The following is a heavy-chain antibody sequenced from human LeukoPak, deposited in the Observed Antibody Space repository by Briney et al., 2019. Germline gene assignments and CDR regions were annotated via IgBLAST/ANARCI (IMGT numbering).Heavy chain of an antibody. J-gene: IGHJ4*02. V-gene: IGHV1-69*01. Sequence: SVNVSCKASGGTFSSYAISWVRQAPGQGLEWMGGIIPIFGTANYAQKFQGRVTITADESTSTAYMELSSLRSEDTAVYYCARIVIAGYRQHSHDYWGQGTLVTVSS. CDR3: ARIVIAGYRQHSHDY. CDR1: GGTFSSYA. CDR2: IIPIFGTA. D-gene: IGHD3-16*02.